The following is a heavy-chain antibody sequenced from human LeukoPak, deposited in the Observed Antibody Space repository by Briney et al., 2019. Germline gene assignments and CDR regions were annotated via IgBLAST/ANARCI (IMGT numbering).Heavy chain of an antibody. CDR2: INPSGGST. J-gene: IGHJ4*02. CDR3: ARDGHFTMVRGVPPYYFDY. D-gene: IGHD3-10*01. V-gene: IGHV1-46*01. CDR1: GYTFTSYY. Sequence: GASVKVPCKASGYTFTSYYMHWVRQAPGQGLEWMGIINPSGGSTSYAQKFQGRVTVTRDTSTSTVYMELSSLRSEDTAVYYCARDGHFTMVRGVPPYYFDYWGQGTLVTVSS.